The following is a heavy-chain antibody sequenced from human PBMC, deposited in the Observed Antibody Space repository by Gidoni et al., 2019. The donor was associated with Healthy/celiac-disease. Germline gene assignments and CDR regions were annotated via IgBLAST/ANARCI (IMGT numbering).Heavy chain of an antibody. CDR1: GFTFSSYS. V-gene: IGHV3-21*01. CDR2: ISSSSSYI. Sequence: EVQLVESGGGLVKPGGSLRLSCAASGFTFSSYSMNWVRQAPGKGLEWVSSISSSSSYIYYADSVKGRFTISRDNAKNSLYLQMNSLRAEDTAVYYCAREENIVVVPAALRDYYYGMDVWGQGTTVTVSS. J-gene: IGHJ6*02. CDR3: AREENIVVVPAALRDYYYGMDV. D-gene: IGHD2-2*01.